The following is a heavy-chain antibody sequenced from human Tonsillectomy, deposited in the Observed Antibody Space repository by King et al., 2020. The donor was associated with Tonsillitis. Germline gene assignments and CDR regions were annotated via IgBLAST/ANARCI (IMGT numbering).Heavy chain of an antibody. CDR2: IHYSGRT. CDR1: GGSISSFY. V-gene: IGHV4-59*01. CDR3: ARAKSGNFWAFDI. J-gene: IGHJ3*02. Sequence: VQLQESGPGLVKPSETLSLTCTVSGGSISSFYWNWIRQPPGKGLEWIGFIHYSGRTHYNPSLKSRVTTSVDTSKNQFSLKLSSVTSADTAVYYCARAKSGNFWAFDIWGQGTMVTVSS. D-gene: IGHD3-3*01.